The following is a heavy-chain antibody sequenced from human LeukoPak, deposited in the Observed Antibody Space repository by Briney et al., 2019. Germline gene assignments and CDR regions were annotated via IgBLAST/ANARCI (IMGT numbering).Heavy chain of an antibody. V-gene: IGHV1-69*04. D-gene: IGHD2-15*01. CDR3: ARDHCSGGSCHGGH. Sequence: ASVKVSCKASGDTFNDYTFSWVRQAPGQGLEWMGRIMPFLVVANYAPKFQGRVTLTADKSTSTAYMELSDLKSEDTAVYYCARDHCSGGSCHGGHWGQGTLVTVSS. J-gene: IGHJ4*02. CDR2: IMPFLVVA. CDR1: GDTFNDYT.